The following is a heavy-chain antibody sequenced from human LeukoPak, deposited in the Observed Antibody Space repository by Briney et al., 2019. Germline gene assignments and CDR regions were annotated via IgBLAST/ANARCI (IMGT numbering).Heavy chain of an antibody. J-gene: IGHJ3*02. Sequence: PGGSLRLSCAASGFTFGSYSMNWVRQAPGKGLEWVSSISSSSYIYYADSVKGRFTISRDNAKNSLYLQMNSLRAEDTAVYCCARVNDYGDYRESDAFDIWGQGTMVTVSS. CDR3: ARVNDYGDYRESDAFDI. D-gene: IGHD4-17*01. CDR1: GFTFGSYS. CDR2: ISSSSYI. V-gene: IGHV3-21*01.